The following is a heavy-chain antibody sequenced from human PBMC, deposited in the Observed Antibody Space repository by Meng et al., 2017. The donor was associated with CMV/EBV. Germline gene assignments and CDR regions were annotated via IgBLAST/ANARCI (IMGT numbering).Heavy chain of an antibody. D-gene: IGHD3-10*01. V-gene: IGHV4-61*01. J-gene: IGHJ5*02. Sequence: SGGSVRRGSYYWSWIRQPPGKGLEWIGYIYYSGSTNYNPSLKSRVTISVDTSKNQFSLKLSSVTAADTAVYYCARDPYYGSGSYYTWGQGTLVTVSS. CDR2: IYYSGST. CDR3: ARDPYYGSGSYYT. CDR1: GGSVRRGSYY.